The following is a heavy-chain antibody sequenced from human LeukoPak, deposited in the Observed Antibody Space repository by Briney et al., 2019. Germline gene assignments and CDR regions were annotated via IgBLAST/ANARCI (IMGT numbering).Heavy chain of an antibody. CDR2: ISSSSSYI. CDR1: GFTFSSYT. V-gene: IGHV3-21*01. D-gene: IGHD3-3*01. Sequence: PGGSLRLSCAASGFTFSSYTMNWVRQAPGKGLEWVSSISSSSSYIHYADSVKGRFTISRDNAKNSLYLQMNSLRAEDTAVYYCARDLAYYDFWSGYPPYYFDYWGQGTLVTVSS. J-gene: IGHJ4*02. CDR3: ARDLAYYDFWSGYPPYYFDY.